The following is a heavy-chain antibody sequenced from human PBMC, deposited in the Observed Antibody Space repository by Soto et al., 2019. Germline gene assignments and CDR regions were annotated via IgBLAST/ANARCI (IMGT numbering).Heavy chain of an antibody. J-gene: IGHJ4*02. Sequence: SETLSLTCAVSGGSISSSNWWNWVRQPPGKGLEWIGKIYHSGSTNYNPSLKNRVTISVDKSNNQFSLRLSSVTAADTAVYFCVTSLNYDFWRDGGRHYYFDYWGQGTLVTVS. D-gene: IGHD3-3*01. V-gene: IGHV4-4*02. CDR3: VTSLNYDFWRDGGRHYYFDY. CDR2: IYHSGST. CDR1: GGSISSSNW.